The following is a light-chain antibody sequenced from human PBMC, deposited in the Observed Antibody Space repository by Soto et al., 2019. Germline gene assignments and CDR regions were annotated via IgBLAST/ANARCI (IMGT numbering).Light chain of an antibody. CDR1: QSVSSN. J-gene: IGKJ1*01. V-gene: IGKV3-15*01. CDR3: QQYNSWPRT. CDR2: GAS. Sequence: VMGQSPATLSVSPGERVTLSCRASQSVSSNLVWYQQKPGQAPRLLIYGASTRATGIPARFSGSGSGTEFTLTISSLQSEDFAVYYCQQYNSWPRTFGQGTKVAIK.